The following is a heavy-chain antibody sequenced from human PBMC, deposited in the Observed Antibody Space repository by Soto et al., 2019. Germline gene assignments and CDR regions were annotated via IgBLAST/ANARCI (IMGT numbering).Heavy chain of an antibody. D-gene: IGHD1-7*01. J-gene: IGHJ3*02. CDR3: AREISKLQGTTGAFDI. Sequence: CKGSGYSFTSYWIGWVRQMPGKGLEWMGIIYPGDSDTRYSPSFQGQVTISADKSISTAYLKLSSVTAADTAVYYCAREISKLQGTTGAFDIWGQGTMVTVSS. V-gene: IGHV5-51*01. CDR1: GYSFTSYW. CDR2: IYPGDSDT.